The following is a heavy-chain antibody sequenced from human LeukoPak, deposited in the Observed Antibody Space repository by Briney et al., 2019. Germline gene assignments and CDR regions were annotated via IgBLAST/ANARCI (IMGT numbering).Heavy chain of an antibody. J-gene: IGHJ5*02. CDR3: ARGLSFDP. V-gene: IGHV4-34*01. CDR2: INHSGST. CDR1: GVSLSGYF. Sequence: PSETLSLTCSVYGVSLSGYFWSWIRQPPGKGLEWIGEINHSGSTNYNPSLKSRVTISVETSKNQFPLKLSSVTAADTAVYYCARGLSFDPWGQGTLVTVSS. D-gene: IGHD3-10*01.